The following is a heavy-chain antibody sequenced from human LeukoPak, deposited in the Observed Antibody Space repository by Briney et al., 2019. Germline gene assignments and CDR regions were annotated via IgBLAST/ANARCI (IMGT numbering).Heavy chain of an antibody. CDR2: IYTGGNT. Sequence: GGSLRLSCTMSGFNFSDYYVSWVRQAPGRGLEWVSVIYTGGNTYYADSVKGRFTISRDNSKNTLYLQMNSLRAEDTAVYYCARVGRYFDWLSQDYWGQGTLVTVSS. J-gene: IGHJ4*02. CDR1: GFNFSDYY. V-gene: IGHV3-53*01. D-gene: IGHD3-9*01. CDR3: ARVGRYFDWLSQDY.